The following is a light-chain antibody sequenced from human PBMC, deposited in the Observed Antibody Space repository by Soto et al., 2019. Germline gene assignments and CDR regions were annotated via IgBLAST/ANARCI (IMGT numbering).Light chain of an antibody. Sequence: QSALTQPASVSESPGQSITISCAGTSSDVGGYNHVSWYQQHADKAPKLLIHEVSNRPSGVSNRFSGSKSGNTASLTISGLQAEDEAHYSCTPYTSISTDVYGSGTKLTV. CDR2: EVS. J-gene: IGLJ6*01. CDR3: TPYTSISTDV. CDR1: SSDVGGYNH. V-gene: IGLV2-14*01.